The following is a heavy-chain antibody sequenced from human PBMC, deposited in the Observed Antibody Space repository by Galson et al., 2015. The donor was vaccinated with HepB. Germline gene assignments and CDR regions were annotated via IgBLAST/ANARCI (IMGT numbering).Heavy chain of an antibody. V-gene: IGHV3-30*18. J-gene: IGHJ4*02. CDR2: ITFDGNNE. CDR1: GFTFSDYD. CDR3: AKFTSRGVTLVAYFDY. Sequence: SLRLSCAASGFTFSDYDMHWVRQAPGKGLEWVAVITFDGNNEYYADSVKGRFTIFRDNSKNTLYLQMNNLRAEDTAVYYCAKFTSRGVTLVAYFDYWGQGTLVTVSS. D-gene: IGHD3-10*01.